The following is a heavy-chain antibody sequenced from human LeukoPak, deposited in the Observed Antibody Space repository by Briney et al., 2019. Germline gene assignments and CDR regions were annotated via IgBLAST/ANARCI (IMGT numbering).Heavy chain of an antibody. V-gene: IGHV4-59*08. CDR2: IYYSGST. J-gene: IGHJ4*02. Sequence: SETLSLTCTVSGGSISSYYWSWIRQPPGKGLEWIGYIYYSGSTNYNPSLKSRVTISVDTSKNQFSLKLSSVTAADTAVYYCARRGSSWYYFDYWGQGTLVTVSS. CDR1: GGSISSYY. CDR3: ARRGSSWYYFDY. D-gene: IGHD6-13*01.